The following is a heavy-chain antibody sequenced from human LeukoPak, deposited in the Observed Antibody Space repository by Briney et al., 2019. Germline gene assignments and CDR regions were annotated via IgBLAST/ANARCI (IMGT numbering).Heavy chain of an antibody. J-gene: IGHJ4*02. CDR2: IYTSGST. CDR3: ARETRSGSYYFDY. V-gene: IGHV4-4*07. D-gene: IGHD1-26*01. Sequence: SETLSLTCTVSGGSISSYYWSWIRQPAGKGLEWIGRIYTSGSTNYDPSLKSRVTISVDKSKNQFSLKLSSVTAADTAVYYCARETRSGSYYFDYWGQGTLVTVSS. CDR1: GGSISSYY.